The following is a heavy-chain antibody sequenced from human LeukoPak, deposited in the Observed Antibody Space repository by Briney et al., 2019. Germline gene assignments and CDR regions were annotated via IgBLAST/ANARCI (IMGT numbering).Heavy chain of an antibody. CDR1: EYSFTSYL. CDR2: IYPGDSDT. CDR3: ARQGGSSGWYAGPSNWFDP. D-gene: IGHD6-19*01. Sequence: LGESLNISCKGSEYSFTSYLIGWVRQIPGKGLEWMWIIYPGDSDTRYNPSFQGQVTISADKSISPAYLQWSSLKASDPALYYCARQGGSSGWYAGPSNWFDPWGQGTLVTVSS. J-gene: IGHJ5*02. V-gene: IGHV5-51*01.